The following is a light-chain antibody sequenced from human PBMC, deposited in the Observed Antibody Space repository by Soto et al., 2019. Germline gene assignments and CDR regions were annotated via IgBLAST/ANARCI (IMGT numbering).Light chain of an antibody. V-gene: IGKV1-39*01. J-gene: IGKJ1*01. CDR3: QQNFNCPRT. CDR2: AAT. CDR1: QTIDTY. Sequence: DIKLTQSPSSLSASVGDRVTITCRASQTIDTYLNWYQHKPGTAPKVLIYAATYLQNGVPSRFSGTGSGADFTLTISSLQPEDFATYYCQQNFNCPRTFGQGTKVDIK.